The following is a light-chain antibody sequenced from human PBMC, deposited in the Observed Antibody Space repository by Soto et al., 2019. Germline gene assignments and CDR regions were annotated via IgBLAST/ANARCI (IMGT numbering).Light chain of an antibody. V-gene: IGLV1-44*01. CDR1: SSNIGSNF. J-gene: IGLJ1*01. Sequence: QSVLTQPPSASGTPGQRVTISCSGNSSNIGSNFVYWYQHLPGTAPKLLIYTNNQRPSGVPDRFSGSKSGNTASLTVSGLQAEDEADYYCSSYAGSNNFVFGTGTKLTVL. CDR3: SSYAGSNNFV. CDR2: TNN.